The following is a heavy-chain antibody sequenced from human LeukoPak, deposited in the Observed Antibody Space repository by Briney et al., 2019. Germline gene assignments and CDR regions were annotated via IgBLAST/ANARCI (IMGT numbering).Heavy chain of an antibody. J-gene: IGHJ4*02. D-gene: IGHD6-19*01. CDR2: IYPGDSDT. V-gene: IGHV5-51*01. CDR1: GYSFTSYW. Sequence: GESLKISCRGSGYSFTSYWIAWVRQMPGKGLEWMGIIYPGDSDTRFSPSFQGQVTISADKSISTAYLQWSSLRASDTAMYYCARRVAGRADYWGQGILVTVSS. CDR3: ARRVAGRADY.